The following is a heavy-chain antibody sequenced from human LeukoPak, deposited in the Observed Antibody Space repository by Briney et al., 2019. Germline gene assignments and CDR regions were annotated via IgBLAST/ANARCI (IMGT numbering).Heavy chain of an antibody. J-gene: IGHJ4*02. D-gene: IGHD3-3*01. CDR2: MWYDGSNK. CDR1: GFTFSNFA. V-gene: IGHV3-33*01. CDR3: AREGVAWNVYYFDY. Sequence: GGSPRLSCAASGFTFSNFAMHWVRQAPGKGLEWVAVMWYDGSNKDYADSVKGRFTISRDNSKNTLYLQMNSLRAEDTAVYYCAREGVAWNVYYFDYWGQGTLVTVSS.